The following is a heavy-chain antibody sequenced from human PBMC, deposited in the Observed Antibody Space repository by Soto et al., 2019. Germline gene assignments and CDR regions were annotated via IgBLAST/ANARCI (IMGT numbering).Heavy chain of an antibody. D-gene: IGHD2-2*01. CDR3: ARTAGSTSWGSGSYFDY. CDR1: GFTFSSYS. CDR2: ISSSSSYI. J-gene: IGHJ4*02. V-gene: IGHV3-21*01. Sequence: GGSLRLSCAASGFTFSSYSMNWVRQAPGKGLEWVSSISSSSSYIYYADSVKGRFTISRDNAKNSLYLQMNSLRAEDTAVYYCARTAGSTSWGSGSYFDYWGQGTLVTVSS.